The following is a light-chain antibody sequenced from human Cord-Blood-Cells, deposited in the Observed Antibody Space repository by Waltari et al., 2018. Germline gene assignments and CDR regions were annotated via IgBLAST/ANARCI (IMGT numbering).Light chain of an antibody. V-gene: IGKV3-11*01. CDR2: DAS. CDR1: QSVRSY. J-gene: IGKJ5*01. Sequence: EIVLPQSPATLSLYPGERATLSCRASQSVRSYLAWYQQKPGQAPRLLIYDASNRATGIPARFSGSGSGTYFTLTISSLEPEDFAVYYCQQRSNWPLTFGQGTRLEIK. CDR3: QQRSNWPLT.